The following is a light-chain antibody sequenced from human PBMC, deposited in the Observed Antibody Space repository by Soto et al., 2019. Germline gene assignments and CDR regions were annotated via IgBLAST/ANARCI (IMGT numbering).Light chain of an antibody. V-gene: IGKV1-5*01. CDR1: QSIGSW. Sequence: DIQMPQSPYTLSASVVYIFPITFLSSQSIGSWLAWYQQISGRAPNLLIYDASSLQSGVPSRFSGSGSGTEFTLTIRSLQPDDFATYYCQQYNGYSTWTCGKGNTGDIK. CDR3: QQYNGYSTWT. CDR2: DAS. J-gene: IGKJ1*01.